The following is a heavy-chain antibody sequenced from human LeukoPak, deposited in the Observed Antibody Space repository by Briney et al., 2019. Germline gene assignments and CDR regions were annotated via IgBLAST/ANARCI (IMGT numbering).Heavy chain of an antibody. CDR3: ARDNSAMKDYYYVDV. CDR1: GGTFSSYA. Sequence: SVKVSCKASGGTFSSYAISWVRQAPGQGLEWMGGIIPIFGTANYAQKFQGRVTITADESTSTAYMELSSLRSEDTAVYYCARDNSAMKDYYYVDVWGKGTTVTVSS. CDR2: IIPIFGTA. J-gene: IGHJ6*03. V-gene: IGHV1-69*13.